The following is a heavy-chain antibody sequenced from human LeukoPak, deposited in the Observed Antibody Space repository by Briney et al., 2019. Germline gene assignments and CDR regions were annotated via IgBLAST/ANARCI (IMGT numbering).Heavy chain of an antibody. V-gene: IGHV1-18*01. Sequence: ASVKVSCKASGYTFTSYGISWVRQAPGQGLEWMGWISPYNGNTNYAQKLQGRVTMTTDTSTSTAHMELRSLRSDDTAVYYCARDYSNYWFDPWGQGTLVTVSS. CDR2: ISPYNGNT. CDR3: ARDYSNYWFDP. CDR1: GYTFTSYG. D-gene: IGHD4-11*01. J-gene: IGHJ5*02.